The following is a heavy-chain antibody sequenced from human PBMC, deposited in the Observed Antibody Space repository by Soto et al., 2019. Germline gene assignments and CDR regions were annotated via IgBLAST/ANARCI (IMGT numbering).Heavy chain of an antibody. CDR1: GYSFNTYA. Sequence: QVQLVQSGAEVKKPGASVKVSCKASGYSFNTYAMHWVRQAPGQRLEWLAWINAGNVNTKYSQKCQGRLTVTRDKSVSTAYMELSSLTYEVTAVYYCARDMGQHLVRMSYYYAMYAWGQGTTVTVSS. D-gene: IGHD6-6*01. CDR3: ARDMGQHLVRMSYYYAMYA. V-gene: IGHV1-3*01. CDR2: INAGNVNT. J-gene: IGHJ6*02.